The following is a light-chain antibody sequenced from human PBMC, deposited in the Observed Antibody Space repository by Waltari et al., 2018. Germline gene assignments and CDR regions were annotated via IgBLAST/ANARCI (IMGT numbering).Light chain of an antibody. J-gene: IGKJ4*01. Sequence: DIQLTQSPSFLSASVGGRVTITCRASQGISSFLAWYQQKPGKAPKLLIYGASTLQSGVSGRFSGGGSGTEFTLTIISLQPEDFATYYCQQTSSYQLTFGGGTKVEIK. V-gene: IGKV1-9*01. CDR2: GAS. CDR3: QQTSSYQLT. CDR1: QGISSF.